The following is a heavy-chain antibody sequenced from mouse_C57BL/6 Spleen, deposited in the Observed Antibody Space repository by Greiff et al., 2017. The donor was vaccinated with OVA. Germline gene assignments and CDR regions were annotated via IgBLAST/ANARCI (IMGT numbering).Heavy chain of an antibody. CDR1: GFTFSDYG. D-gene: IGHD1-1*01. CDR3: ARGGSSLYWYFDV. V-gene: IGHV5-17*01. Sequence: DVQLQESGGGLVKPGGSLKLSCAASGFTFSDYGMHWVRQAPEKGLEWVAYISSGSSTIYYADTVKGRFTISRDNAKNTLFLQMTSLRSEDTAMYYCARGGSSLYWYFDVWGTGTTVTVSS. J-gene: IGHJ1*03. CDR2: ISSGSSTI.